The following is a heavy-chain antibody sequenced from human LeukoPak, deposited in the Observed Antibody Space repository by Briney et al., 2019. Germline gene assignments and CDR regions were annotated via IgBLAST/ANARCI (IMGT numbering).Heavy chain of an antibody. CDR3: SKGPPNWGFDY. V-gene: IGHV1-8*01. CDR2: MSPNSGDT. CDR1: GYTFASSD. Sequence: ASVKVSCKASGYTFASSDINWVRQTAGQGLEWIGWMSPNSGDTGYAQNFQGRVTMTRDTSISTACMELGSLTSEDTAVYYCSKGPPNWGFDYWGQGTLVTVSS. J-gene: IGHJ4*02. D-gene: IGHD7-27*01.